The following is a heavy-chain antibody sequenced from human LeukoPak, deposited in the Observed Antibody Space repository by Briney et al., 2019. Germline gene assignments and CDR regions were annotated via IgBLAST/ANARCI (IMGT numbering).Heavy chain of an antibody. V-gene: IGHV3-53*01. D-gene: IGHD6-13*01. CDR1: GFTVSSNY. CDR3: ARLGYSSSWYGGEYWFDP. J-gene: IGHJ5*02. CDR2: IYSGGST. Sequence: GGSLRLSCAASGFTVSSNYMSWVRQAPGKGLEWVSVIYSGGSTYYADSVKGRFTISRDNSKNTLYLQMNSLRAEDTAVYYCARLGYSSSWYGGEYWFDPWGQGTLVTVSS.